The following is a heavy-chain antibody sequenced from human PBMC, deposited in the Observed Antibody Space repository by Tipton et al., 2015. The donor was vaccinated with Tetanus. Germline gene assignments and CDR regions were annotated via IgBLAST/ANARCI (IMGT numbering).Heavy chain of an antibody. Sequence: LVQSGAEVKKSGESLKISCTGSGYNFGLYWLAWVRQMPGKGLEWMGIIYPGDSDTRYSPSFEGQVTISVDKFMATAYLQWRSLKASDSAMYYCARHSGGSEIGYYDDMDVWGQGTTVTVSS. J-gene: IGHJ6*02. CDR1: GYNFGLYW. V-gene: IGHV5-51*01. CDR2: IYPGDSDT. D-gene: IGHD3-10*01. CDR3: ARHSGGSEIGYYDDMDV.